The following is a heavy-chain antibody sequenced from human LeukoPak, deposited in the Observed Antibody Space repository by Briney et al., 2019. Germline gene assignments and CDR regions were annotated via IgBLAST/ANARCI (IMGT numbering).Heavy chain of an antibody. J-gene: IGHJ3*02. D-gene: IGHD2-21*02. Sequence: GASVKISCKASGGTFSSYAISWARQAPGQGPEWMGGIIPIFGTANYAQKFQGRVTITTDESTSTAYMELSSLRSEDTAVYYCARESVAYCGGDCYAFDIWGQGTMVTVSS. CDR2: IIPIFGTA. V-gene: IGHV1-69*05. CDR1: GGTFSSYA. CDR3: ARESVAYCGGDCYAFDI.